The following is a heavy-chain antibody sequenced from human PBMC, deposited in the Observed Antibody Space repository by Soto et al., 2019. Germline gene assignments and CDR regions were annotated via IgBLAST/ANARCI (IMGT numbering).Heavy chain of an antibody. Sequence: ASVEVSCKXSGYTFTSYGISWVRQAPGQGLEWMGWISAYNGNTNYAQKLQGRVTMTTDTSTSTAYMELRSLRSDDTAVYYCARDRRIVVVPAGRDYYYYGMDVWGQGTTVTVSS. D-gene: IGHD2-2*01. CDR1: GYTFTSYG. CDR2: ISAYNGNT. V-gene: IGHV1-18*04. CDR3: ARDRRIVVVPAGRDYYYYGMDV. J-gene: IGHJ6*02.